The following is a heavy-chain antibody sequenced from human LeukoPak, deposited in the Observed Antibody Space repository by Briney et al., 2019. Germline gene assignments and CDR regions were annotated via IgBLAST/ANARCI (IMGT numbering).Heavy chain of an antibody. Sequence: GESLKISCQASGYIFTSYWIGWVRQMPGKGLEWMGIIYPGDSDTRYSPSFQGQVTISADKSISTAYLQWSSLKASDTAMYYCARSIVVVTARSPSHFDYWGQGTLVTVSS. CDR2: IYPGDSDT. CDR1: GYIFTSYW. J-gene: IGHJ4*02. V-gene: IGHV5-51*01. D-gene: IGHD2-21*02. CDR3: ARSIVVVTARSPSHFDY.